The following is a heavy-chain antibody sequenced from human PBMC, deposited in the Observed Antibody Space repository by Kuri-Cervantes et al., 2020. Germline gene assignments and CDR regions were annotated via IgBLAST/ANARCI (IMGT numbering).Heavy chain of an antibody. D-gene: IGHD1-26*01. CDR2: ISAYNGNT. V-gene: IGHV1-18*01. J-gene: IGHJ4*02. CDR1: GYTFTSYG. CDR3: ARETKWAPDY. Sequence: ASVKVSCKASGYTFTSYGTSWVRQAPGQGLEWMGWISAYNGNTNYAQKFQGRVTMTRNTSISTAYMELSSLRSEDTAVYYCARETKWAPDYWGQGTLVTVSS.